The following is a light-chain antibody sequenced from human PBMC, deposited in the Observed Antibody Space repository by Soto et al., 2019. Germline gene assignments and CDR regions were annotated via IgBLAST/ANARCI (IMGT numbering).Light chain of an antibody. Sequence: DIQMTQSPSSLSASVGDRVTITCQASQDISNYLNWYQQKPGKAPKLLIYDASKLETGVPSRFSGSGSWTDFTFTISSLQPEEIATYYCQQYDNLPSFGQGTKVEIK. V-gene: IGKV1-33*01. CDR1: QDISNY. J-gene: IGKJ1*01. CDR3: QQYDNLPS. CDR2: DAS.